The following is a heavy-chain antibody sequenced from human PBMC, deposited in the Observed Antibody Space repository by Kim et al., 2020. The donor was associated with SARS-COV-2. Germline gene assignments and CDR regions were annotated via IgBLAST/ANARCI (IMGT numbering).Heavy chain of an antibody. CDR3: ASNGCSGGSCYHYYGMDV. CDR1: GFTFSSYS. V-gene: IGHV3-21*01. Sequence: GGSLRLSCAASGFTFSSYSMNWVRQAPGKGLEWVSSISSSSSYIYYADSEKGRFTIARDNAKNSLYLQMNSLRAEDTAVYYCASNGCSGGSCYHYYGMDVWGQGTTVTVSS. J-gene: IGHJ6*02. CDR2: ISSSSSYI. D-gene: IGHD2-15*01.